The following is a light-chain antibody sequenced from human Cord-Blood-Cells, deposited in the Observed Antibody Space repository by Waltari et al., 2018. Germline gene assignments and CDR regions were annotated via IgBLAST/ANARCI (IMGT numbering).Light chain of an antibody. J-gene: IGLJ3*02. V-gene: IGLV1-47*01. CDR3: AAWDDSLSGPWV. Sequence: QSVLTQPPSASGTPGQRVTISCSGSSSNIGSNYVYWYQQLPGTAPKLLIYRNNQRPSGVPDRFSGSKSVTSASLAISGLRSEDEADYYCAAWDDSLSGPWVFGGGTKLTVL. CDR1: SSNIGSNY. CDR2: RNN.